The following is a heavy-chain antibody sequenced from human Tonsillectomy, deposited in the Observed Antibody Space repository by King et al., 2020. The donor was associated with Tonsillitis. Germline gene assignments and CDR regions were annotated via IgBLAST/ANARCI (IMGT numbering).Heavy chain of an antibody. Sequence: VQLQESGPGLVKPSETLSLTCTVSGGSISSYYWSWIRQPPGKGLEWIGYIYYSGSTNYNTSLKSRVTISVDTSKNQFSLKLSSVTAADTAVYYCGRGSSGWAFDYWGQGTLVTVSS. CDR1: GGSISSYY. J-gene: IGHJ4*02. CDR2: IYYSGST. V-gene: IGHV4-59*01. CDR3: GRGSSGWAFDY. D-gene: IGHD6-19*01.